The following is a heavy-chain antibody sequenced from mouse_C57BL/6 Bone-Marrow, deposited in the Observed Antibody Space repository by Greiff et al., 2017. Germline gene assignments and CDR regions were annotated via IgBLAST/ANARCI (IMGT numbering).Heavy chain of an antibody. V-gene: IGHV1-64*01. CDR1: GYTFTSYW. Sequence: QVQLQQPGAELVKPGASVKLSCKASGYTFTSYWMHWVKQRPGQGLEWIGMIHPNSGSTNYNEKFKSQATLTVDKYSSTAYMQLSSLTSEDSAVYYCARWDDYDDYAMDYWGQGTSVTVSS. D-gene: IGHD2-4*01. CDR2: IHPNSGST. J-gene: IGHJ4*01. CDR3: ARWDDYDDYAMDY.